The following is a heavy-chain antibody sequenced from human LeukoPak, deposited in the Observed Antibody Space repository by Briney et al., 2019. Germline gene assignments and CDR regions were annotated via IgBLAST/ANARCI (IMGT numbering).Heavy chain of an antibody. Sequence: GGSLRLSCAASGFMFSSYAMSWVRQAPGKGLEWVSGISSSGDNTYHADSVKGRLTISRDTSKKTWYLQMNRLRAEDTAVYYCAKARGYCSGGSCPFDYWGQGTLVTVSS. CDR3: AKARGYCSGGSCPFDY. D-gene: IGHD2-15*01. J-gene: IGHJ4*02. CDR1: GFMFSSYA. V-gene: IGHV3-23*01. CDR2: ISSSGDNT.